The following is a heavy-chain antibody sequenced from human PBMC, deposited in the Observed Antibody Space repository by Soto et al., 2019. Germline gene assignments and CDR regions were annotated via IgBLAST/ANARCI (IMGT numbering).Heavy chain of an antibody. CDR3: ARESDDLTSNFDS. V-gene: IGHV3-21*01. J-gene: IGHJ4*02. CDR2: ISSTTNYI. Sequence: PGGSLRLSCAASGFTFTRYSMNWVRQAPGKGLEWVSSISSTTNYIYYADSMKGRFTVSRDNAKNSVYLEMNSLSAEDTALYYCARESDDLTSNFDSWGQGTLVTVSS. D-gene: IGHD1-1*01. CDR1: GFTFTRYS.